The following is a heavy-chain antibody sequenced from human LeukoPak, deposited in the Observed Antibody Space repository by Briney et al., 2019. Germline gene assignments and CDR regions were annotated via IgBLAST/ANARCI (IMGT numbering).Heavy chain of an antibody. CDR2: ISGSGGST. V-gene: IGHV3-23*01. D-gene: IGHD3-10*01. CDR3: AKDSSSGFGDPYYFDY. CDR1: GFTFSSSA. J-gene: IGHJ4*02. Sequence: GGSLRLYCAASGFTFSSSAMRWVRQAPWKRLEWVSLISGSGGSTYYTDSVKGRFTISRDNSKNTLYLQMNSLRAEDTAVYYCAKDSSSGFGDPYYFDYWGQGTLVTVSS.